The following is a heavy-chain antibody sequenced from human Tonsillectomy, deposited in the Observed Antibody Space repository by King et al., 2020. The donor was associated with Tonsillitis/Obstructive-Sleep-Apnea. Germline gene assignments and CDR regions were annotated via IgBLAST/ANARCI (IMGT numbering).Heavy chain of an antibody. CDR2: ISGGGGST. D-gene: IGHD6-13*01. V-gene: IGHV3-23*04. CDR3: AKSGSSWSGDY. Sequence: VQLVESGGGLVQPGGSLRLSCAASGFTFSSYAMSWVRQAPGKGLEWVSAISGGGGSTYYADSVKGRFTISRDNSKKTLYLQMNNLRAEDTAIYYCAKSGSSWSGDYWGQGTLVTVSS. J-gene: IGHJ4*02. CDR1: GFTFSSYA.